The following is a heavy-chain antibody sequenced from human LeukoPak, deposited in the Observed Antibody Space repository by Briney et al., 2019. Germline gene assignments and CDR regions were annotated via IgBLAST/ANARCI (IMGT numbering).Heavy chain of an antibody. Sequence: GASVKVSCKASGYTFTINYIHWVRQAPGQGLEWMGMIYPRDGSTSYAQKFQGRVTVTRDTSTSTVHMELSGLRSEDTAVYCCARDQEGFDYWGQGTLVTVSS. CDR1: GYTFTINY. V-gene: IGHV1-46*01. J-gene: IGHJ4*02. CDR3: ARDQEGFDY. CDR2: IYPRDGST.